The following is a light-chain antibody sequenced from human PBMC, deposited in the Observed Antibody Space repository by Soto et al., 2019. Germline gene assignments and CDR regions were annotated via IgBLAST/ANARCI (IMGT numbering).Light chain of an antibody. CDR3: QQRSNWLS. V-gene: IGKV3-11*01. CDR1: QSVSSY. Sequence: EIVLTQSPATLSLSPGERATLSCRASQSVSSYIAWYQQKPGQAPRLLIYDASNRATGIPARFSGSGSGTDFTRTISSLEPEDFAVYYCQQRSNWLSFGGGTKVVIK. J-gene: IGKJ4*01. CDR2: DAS.